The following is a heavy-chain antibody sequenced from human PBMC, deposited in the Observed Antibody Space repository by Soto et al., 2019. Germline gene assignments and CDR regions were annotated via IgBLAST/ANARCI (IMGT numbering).Heavy chain of an antibody. CDR1: GGSISSYY. CDR3: ARLSSVGATTVDY. CDR2: IYYSGST. J-gene: IGHJ4*02. D-gene: IGHD1-26*01. Sequence: PSETLSLTCTVSGGSISSYYWSWIRQPPGKGLEWIGYIYYSGSTNYNPSLKSRVTISVDTSKNQFSLKLSSVTAAGTAVYYCARLSSVGATTVDYWGQGTLVTVSS. V-gene: IGHV4-59*01.